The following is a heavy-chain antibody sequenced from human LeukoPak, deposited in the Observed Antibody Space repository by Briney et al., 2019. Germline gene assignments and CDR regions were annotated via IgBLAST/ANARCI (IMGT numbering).Heavy chain of an antibody. J-gene: IGHJ4*02. CDR1: GYTFTGYY. CDR2: INPSSGGT. Sequence: ASVKVSCKASGYTFTGYYMHWVRQAPGQGLEWMGWINPSSGGTNYAQKFQGRVTMTRDTSISTAYMELSRLRSDDTAVYYCASSQLATCHFDYWGQGTLVTVSS. CDR3: ASSQLATCHFDY. V-gene: IGHV1-2*02. D-gene: IGHD6-13*01.